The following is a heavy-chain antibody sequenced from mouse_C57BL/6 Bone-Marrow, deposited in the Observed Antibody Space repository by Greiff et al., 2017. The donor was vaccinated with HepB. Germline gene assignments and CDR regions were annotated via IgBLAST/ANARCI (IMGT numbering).Heavy chain of an antibody. CDR2: IWSGGST. J-gene: IGHJ4*01. D-gene: IGHD1-1*01. V-gene: IGHV2-2*01. CDR3: ARNLGYYYGSSYDYYAMDY. Sequence: VQRVESGPGLVQPSQSLSITCTVSGFSLTSYGVHWVRQSPGKGLEWRGVIWSGGSTDYNAAFISRLSISKDNSKSKVFFKMNSLQADDTAIYYCARNLGYYYGSSYDYYAMDYWGQGTSVTVSS. CDR1: GFSLTSYG.